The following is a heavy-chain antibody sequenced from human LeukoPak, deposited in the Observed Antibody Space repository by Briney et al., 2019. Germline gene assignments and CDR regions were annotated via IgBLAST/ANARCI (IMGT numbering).Heavy chain of an antibody. CDR2: IWYDGSNK. D-gene: IGHD3-22*01. CDR1: GFTFSIYG. Sequence: GGSLRLSCAASGFTFSIYGMHWVRQAPGKGLEWVAVIWYDGSNKYYVDSVKGRFTISRDNSKNTLYLQMNSLRGEDTAVYYSARATTSSGDAFDIWGQGTMVTVSS. V-gene: IGHV3-33*01. J-gene: IGHJ3*02. CDR3: ARATTSSGDAFDI.